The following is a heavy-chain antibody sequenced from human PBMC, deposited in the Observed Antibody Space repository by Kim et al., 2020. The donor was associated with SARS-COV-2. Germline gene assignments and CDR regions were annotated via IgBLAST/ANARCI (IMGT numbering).Heavy chain of an antibody. J-gene: IGHJ5*02. D-gene: IGHD1-1*01. Sequence: SETLSLTCSVSGGSISSPTHYWAWLRQTPGKGLEWIGSIHYSGTTYYNPSLKSRLTISVDTSKSHFSLGLTSVTAADAAVYYCATQLLVYYNWFDPLGQG. CDR1: GGSISSPTHY. CDR3: ATQLLVYYNWFDP. V-gene: IGHV4-39*02. CDR2: IHYSGTT.